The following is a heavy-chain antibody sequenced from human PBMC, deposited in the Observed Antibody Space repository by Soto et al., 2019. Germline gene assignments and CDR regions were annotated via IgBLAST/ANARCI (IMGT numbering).Heavy chain of an antibody. CDR3: ASTLQYCTSTSCYPLGRFDY. D-gene: IGHD2-2*01. CDR2: ISSSSSTI. V-gene: IGHV3-48*02. J-gene: IGHJ4*02. CDR1: GFTFSDYA. Sequence: EVQLVESGGGLVQPGGSLRLSCAASGFTFSDYALNWVRQAPGEGLEWISYISSSSSTIYFADSLKGRFTISRDNAKNSLYLQMNRLRDEDTAVYYCASTLQYCTSTSCYPLGRFDYWGQGTLVTVSS.